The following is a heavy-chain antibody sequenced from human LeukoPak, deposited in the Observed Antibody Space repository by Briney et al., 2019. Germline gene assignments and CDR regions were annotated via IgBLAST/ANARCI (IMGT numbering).Heavy chain of an antibody. D-gene: IGHD6-13*01. CDR2: TSTDSGRT. Sequence: ASVKVSCKASGYTFTTYAINWVRQAPGQGLEWMGWTSTDSGRTDYARRVQGRVTMTTDTSTSTAYMELTSLRSDDTAVYYCVRGRYSSTWYDLGYWGQGTPVTVSS. J-gene: IGHJ4*02. V-gene: IGHV1-18*01. CDR1: GYTFTTYA. CDR3: VRGRYSSTWYDLGY.